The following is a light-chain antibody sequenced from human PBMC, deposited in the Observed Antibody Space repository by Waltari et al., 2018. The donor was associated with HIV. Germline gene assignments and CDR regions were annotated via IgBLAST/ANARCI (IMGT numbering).Light chain of an antibody. CDR2: DVT. V-gene: IGLV2-23*02. CDR3: CSYAGSSTVI. J-gene: IGLJ2*01. CDR1: RRVVGGYNY. Sequence: QSALTQPASVSCSPGQSITYPSTGTRRVVGGYNYLSLYQQPPGQAPKLLIYDVTKRPSGVANRLSGSKSGNTASLTISGLQAEDEAAYYCCSYAGSSTVIFGGGTKLTVL.